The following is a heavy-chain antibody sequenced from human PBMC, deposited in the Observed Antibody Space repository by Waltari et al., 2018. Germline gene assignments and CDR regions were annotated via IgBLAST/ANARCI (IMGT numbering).Heavy chain of an antibody. D-gene: IGHD3-22*01. CDR1: GGSISSSSYY. V-gene: IGHV4-39*01. J-gene: IGHJ4*02. Sequence: QLQLQESGPGLVKPSETLSLTCTVSGGSISSSSYYWGWIRQPPGKGLEWIGSIYYSGSTYYNPSLKSRVTISVDTSKNQFSLKLSSVTAADTAVYYCARHGTRWSHYDSSQTGGGTFDYWGQGTLVTVSS. CDR3: ARHGTRWSHYDSSQTGGGTFDY. CDR2: IYYSGST.